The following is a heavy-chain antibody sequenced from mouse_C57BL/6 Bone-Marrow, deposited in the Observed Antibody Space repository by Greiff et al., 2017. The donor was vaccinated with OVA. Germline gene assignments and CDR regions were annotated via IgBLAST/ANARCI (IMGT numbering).Heavy chain of an antibody. D-gene: IGHD1-3*01. CDR1: GFTFSDYY. J-gene: IGHJ3*01. Sequence: EVQRVESEGGLVQPGSSMKLSCTASGFTFSDYYMAWVRQVPEKGLEWVANINYDGSSTYYLDSLKSRFIISRDNAKNILYLQMSSLKSEDTATYYCARGGVGRAWFAYWGQGTLVTVSA. CDR3: ARGGVGRAWFAY. CDR2: INYDGSST. V-gene: IGHV5-16*01.